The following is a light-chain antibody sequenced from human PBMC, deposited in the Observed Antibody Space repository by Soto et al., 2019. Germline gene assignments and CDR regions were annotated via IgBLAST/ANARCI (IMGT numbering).Light chain of an antibody. V-gene: IGKV3-11*01. Sequence: EIVLTQSPATLSLSPGERATLSCRASRGIDTYLAWYQQKRGQAPRLLIYDASNRTTGIPARFSGGGSGTDFTLSISSLETDDFAVYCCQQRSSWPLTFGGGPKVEIK. CDR2: DAS. J-gene: IGKJ4*01. CDR3: QQRSSWPLT. CDR1: RGIDTY.